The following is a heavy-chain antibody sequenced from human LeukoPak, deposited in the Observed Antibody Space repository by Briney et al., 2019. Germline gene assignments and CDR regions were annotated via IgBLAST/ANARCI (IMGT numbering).Heavy chain of an antibody. CDR3: ARLRYFDWLLDH. CDR1: GGSISSYY. Sequence: SETLSLTCTVSGGSISSYYWSWIRQPPGKGLEWIGYIYYSGSTNYNPSLKSRVTISVDTSKNQFSLKLSSVTAADTAVYYCARLRYFDWLLDHWGQGTLVTVSS. CDR2: IYYSGST. V-gene: IGHV4-59*08. J-gene: IGHJ4*02. D-gene: IGHD3-9*01.